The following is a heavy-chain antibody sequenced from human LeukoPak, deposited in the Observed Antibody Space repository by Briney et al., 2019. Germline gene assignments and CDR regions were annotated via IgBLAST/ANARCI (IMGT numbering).Heavy chain of an antibody. CDR2: INPNSGGT. D-gene: IGHD3-3*01. CDR3: ARSRYYDFWSGYYFRPVDAFDI. Sequence: ASVKVSCKASGYTFTGYYMHWVRQAPGQGLEWMGWINPNSGGTNYAHKFQGRVTMTRDTSISTAYMELSRLRSDDTAVYYCARSRYYDFWSGYYFRPVDAFDIWGQGTMVTVSS. J-gene: IGHJ3*02. V-gene: IGHV1-2*02. CDR1: GYTFTGYY.